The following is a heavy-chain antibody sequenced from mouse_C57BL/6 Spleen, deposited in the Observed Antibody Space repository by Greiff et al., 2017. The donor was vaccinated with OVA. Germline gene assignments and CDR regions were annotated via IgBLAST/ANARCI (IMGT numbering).Heavy chain of an antibody. D-gene: IGHD2-5*01. CDR3: ARRGYSNYNAMDY. J-gene: IGHJ4*01. CDR1: GFNIKNTY. Sequence: VHVKQSVAELVRPGASVKLSCTASGFNIKNTYMHWVKQRPEQGLEWIGRIDPANGNTKYAPKFQGKATITADTSSNTAYLQLSSLTSEDTAIYYCARRGYSNYNAMDYWGQGTSVTVSS. CDR2: IDPANGNT. V-gene: IGHV14-3*01.